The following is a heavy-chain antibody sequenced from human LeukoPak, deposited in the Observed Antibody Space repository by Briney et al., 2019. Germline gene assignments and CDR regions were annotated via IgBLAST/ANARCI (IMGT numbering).Heavy chain of an antibody. Sequence: ASVKVSCKASGYTFTSYAMHWVRQAPGQRLEWMGWINAGNGNTKYSQKFQGRVTITRDTSASTAYMELSSLRSEDTAVYYCARGHRIAAAALDYWGQGTLVTVSS. CDR3: ARGHRIAAAALDY. J-gene: IGHJ4*02. CDR2: INAGNGNT. D-gene: IGHD6-13*01. CDR1: GYTFTSYA. V-gene: IGHV1-3*01.